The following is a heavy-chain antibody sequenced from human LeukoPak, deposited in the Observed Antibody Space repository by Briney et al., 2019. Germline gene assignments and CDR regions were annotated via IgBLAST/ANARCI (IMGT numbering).Heavy chain of an antibody. CDR2: IYYSGST. D-gene: IGHD6-6*01. CDR3: ARRDRARPPTF. Sequence: SEALSLTCTVSGGSINNYYWSWIRQPPGKGLEWIGYIYYSGSTNSNPSLKSRVTISVDTSKNQFSLKLSSVTAADTAVYYCARRDRARPPTFWGQGTLVTVSS. CDR1: GGSINNYY. J-gene: IGHJ4*02. V-gene: IGHV4-59*12.